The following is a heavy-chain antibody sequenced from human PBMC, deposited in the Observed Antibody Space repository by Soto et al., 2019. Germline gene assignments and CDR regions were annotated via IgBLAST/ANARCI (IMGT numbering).Heavy chain of an antibody. Sequence: KPSETVSLTSTVSGGAASSGTYYWSWIRQPPGKGLEWIGHIYFTGSTNYNPSLKSRVTMSLDTSRNQFSLKLSSVTAADTAVYYCTRGPPRVQWFDPWGLGTLVTVSS. CDR1: GGAASSGTYY. CDR2: IYFTGST. V-gene: IGHV4-61*01. CDR3: TRGPPRVQWFDP. J-gene: IGHJ5*02.